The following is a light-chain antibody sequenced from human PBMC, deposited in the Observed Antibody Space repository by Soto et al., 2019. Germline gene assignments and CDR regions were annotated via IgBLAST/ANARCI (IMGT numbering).Light chain of an antibody. Sequence: DIQMKQAVAAVNACVGDRGTITCRASQGIRSDVDWYQQKPRRAPKRLISVSSNLQSGVPSRFSGSESGTDFTLTISSLQPEDFATYFCQQSNSNPRTFGGGTKVDIK. CDR2: VSS. CDR1: QGIRSD. CDR3: QQSNSNPRT. J-gene: IGKJ4*01. V-gene: IGKV1-17*01.